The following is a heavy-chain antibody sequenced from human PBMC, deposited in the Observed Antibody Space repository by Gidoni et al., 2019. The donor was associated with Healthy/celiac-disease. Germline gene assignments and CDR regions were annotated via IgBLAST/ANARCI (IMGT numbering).Heavy chain of an antibody. CDR2: IKQDGSEK. Sequence: EVQLVESGGGLVQPGGSLRLSCAASGFTFSSYWMSWVRQAPGKGLEWVANIKQDGSEKYYVDSVKGRFTISRDNAKNSLYLQMNSLRAEDTAVYYCAREGEYYDSSGYYYYYGMDVWGQGTTVTVSS. CDR3: AREGEYYDSSGYYYYYGMDV. CDR1: GFTFSSYW. J-gene: IGHJ6*02. V-gene: IGHV3-7*01. D-gene: IGHD3-22*01.